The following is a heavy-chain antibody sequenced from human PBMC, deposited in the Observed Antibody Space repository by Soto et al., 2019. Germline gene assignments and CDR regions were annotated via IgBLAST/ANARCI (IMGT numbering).Heavy chain of an antibody. CDR1: GFSFSNYG. CDR2: ISYDGHKE. Sequence: GGSLRLSCAVSGFSFSNYGMHWVRQAPGKGLEWVAIISYDGHKEYYADSVQGRFTISRDNSKNSVYLQMNSLRTEDTAVYYCAKDDRHCSDNSCDYYYYYYMDVWGKGTTVTVSS. CDR3: AKDDRHCSDNSCDYYYYYYMDV. D-gene: IGHD2-2*01. V-gene: IGHV3-30*18. J-gene: IGHJ6*03.